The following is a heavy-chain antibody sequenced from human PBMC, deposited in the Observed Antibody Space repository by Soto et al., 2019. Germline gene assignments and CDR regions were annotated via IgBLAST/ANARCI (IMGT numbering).Heavy chain of an antibody. D-gene: IGHD6-13*01. Sequence: SVKVSCKASGGTFSRYAISWVRQAPGQGLEWMGGIIPILGTANYAQKFQGRVTITADESTSTAYMELSSLRSEDTAVYYCARIQQLVLIGWFDSWGQGTPVTVSS. CDR3: ARIQQLVLIGWFDS. J-gene: IGHJ5*01. CDR1: GGTFSRYA. CDR2: IIPILGTA. V-gene: IGHV1-69*13.